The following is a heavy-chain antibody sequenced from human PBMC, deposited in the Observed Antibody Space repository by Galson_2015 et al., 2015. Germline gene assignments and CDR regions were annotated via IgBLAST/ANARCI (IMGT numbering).Heavy chain of an antibody. CDR3: AKGVGSDFYYANDY. V-gene: IGHV3-23*01. CDR2: ITASGGSP. D-gene: IGHD3-22*01. J-gene: IGHJ4*02. CDR1: GFTFSSYA. Sequence: SLRLSCAASGFTFSSYAMSWARQAPWKGLEWVSLITASGGSPYYADSVKRRFTISRDNSKNTLYLQMNSLRAEDTAMYYCAKGVGSDFYYANDYWGQGTLVTVSS.